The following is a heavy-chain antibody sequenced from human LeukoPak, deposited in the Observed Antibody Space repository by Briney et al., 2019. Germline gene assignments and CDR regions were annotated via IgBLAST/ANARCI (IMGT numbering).Heavy chain of an antibody. CDR3: ARAKEGVVVAAKEYYFDY. J-gene: IGHJ4*02. D-gene: IGHD2-15*01. Sequence: SGGSLRLSCAASGFTVSSNYMSWVRQAPGKGLEWVSVIYSGGSTYYADSVKGRFTISRDNSKNTLYLQMNSLRAEDTAVYYCARAKEGVVVAAKEYYFDYWGQGTLVTVSS. CDR2: IYSGGST. CDR1: GFTVSSNY. V-gene: IGHV3-66*01.